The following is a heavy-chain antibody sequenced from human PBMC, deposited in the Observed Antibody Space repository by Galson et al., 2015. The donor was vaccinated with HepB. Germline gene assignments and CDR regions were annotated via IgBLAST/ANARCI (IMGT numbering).Heavy chain of an antibody. CDR1: GGSISSSSYY. CDR3: AAGTLVDY. J-gene: IGHJ4*02. D-gene: IGHD6-13*01. Sequence: SETLSLTCTVSGGSISSSSYYWGWIRQPPGKGLEWIGSIYYSGSTYYNPSLKSRVTISVDTSKNQFSLKLSSVTAADTAVYYAAAGTLVDYWGQGTLVTVSS. CDR2: IYYSGST. V-gene: IGHV4-39*01.